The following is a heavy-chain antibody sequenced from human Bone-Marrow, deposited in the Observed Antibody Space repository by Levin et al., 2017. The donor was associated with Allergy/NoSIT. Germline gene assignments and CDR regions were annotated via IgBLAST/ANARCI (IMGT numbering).Heavy chain of an antibody. CDR3: ARRDYGDYGPLDY. Sequence: GESLKISCAASGFTFDDYGMSWVRQAPGKGLEWVSYINWNGGSTVYADSVKGRFTISRDNAKKSLYLQMNSLRAEDTALYYCARRDYGDYGPLDYWGQGTLVTVSS. D-gene: IGHD4-17*01. J-gene: IGHJ4*02. CDR2: INWNGGST. V-gene: IGHV3-20*04. CDR1: GFTFDDYG.